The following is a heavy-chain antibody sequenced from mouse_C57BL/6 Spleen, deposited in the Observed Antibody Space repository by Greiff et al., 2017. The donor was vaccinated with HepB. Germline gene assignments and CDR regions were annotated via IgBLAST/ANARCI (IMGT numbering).Heavy chain of an antibody. V-gene: IGHV14-2*01. CDR2: IDPEDGET. D-gene: IGHD3-2*02. CDR3: ARREAETAQAIDY. J-gene: IGHJ2*01. CDR1: GFNIKDYY. Sequence: EVQLQQSGAELVKPGASVKLSCTASGFNIKDYYMHWVKQRTEQGLEWIGRIDPEDGETKYAPKFQGKATITADTSSNTADLQRSILTSEDTAVYYCARREAETAQAIDYWGQGTTLTVSS.